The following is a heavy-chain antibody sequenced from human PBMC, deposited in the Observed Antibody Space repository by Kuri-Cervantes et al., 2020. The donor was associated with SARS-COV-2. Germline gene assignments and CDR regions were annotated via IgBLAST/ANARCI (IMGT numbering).Heavy chain of an antibody. J-gene: IGHJ6*03. D-gene: IGHD6-19*01. V-gene: IGHV4-34*01. CDR1: GGSFSNFL. Sequence: SQNLSLTCGVYGGSFSNFLLDWVRQPPGKGMEWIGEINYSGTTNYNPSLKSRVTISVDPSKNLFSLNLTSVTAADTAMYYCARLRRHNDGWFATGYYMDVWGKGTTVTVSS. CDR3: ARLRRHNDGWFATGYYMDV. CDR2: INYSGTT.